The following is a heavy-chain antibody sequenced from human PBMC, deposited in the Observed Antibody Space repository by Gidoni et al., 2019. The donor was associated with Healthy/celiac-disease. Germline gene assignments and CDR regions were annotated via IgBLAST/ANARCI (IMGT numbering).Heavy chain of an antibody. CDR3: AKDGVENCSGGSCLRGYYGMDV. Sequence: EVQLVESGGGLVHPGRSLRLSCSASGFTFHDSSLHWVRQAPGKGLEWVSGISWNSGSIGYADSVKGRFTISRDNAKNSLYLQMNSLRAEDTALYYCAKDGVENCSGGSCLRGYYGMDVWGQGTTVTVSS. V-gene: IGHV3-9*01. J-gene: IGHJ6*02. D-gene: IGHD2-15*01. CDR2: ISWNSGSI. CDR1: GFTFHDSS.